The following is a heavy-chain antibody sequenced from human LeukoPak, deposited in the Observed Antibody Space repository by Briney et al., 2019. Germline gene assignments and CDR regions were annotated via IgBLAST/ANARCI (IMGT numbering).Heavy chain of an antibody. CDR1: GFTFSSYG. J-gene: IGHJ4*02. CDR3: AKDFIAMSDWEPLGY. D-gene: IGHD1-26*01. CDR2: IRYDGNNK. Sequence: PGGSLRLSCAASGFTFSSYGMHWVRQAPGKGLEWVAFIRYDGNNKYYAGSVKGRFTISRDNSKNTLYLQMNSLRDEDTAVYYCAKDFIAMSDWEPLGYWGQGILVTVSS. V-gene: IGHV3-30*02.